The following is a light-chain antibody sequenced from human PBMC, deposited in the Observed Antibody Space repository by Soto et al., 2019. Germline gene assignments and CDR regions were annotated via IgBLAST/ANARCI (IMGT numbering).Light chain of an antibody. CDR2: VAS. V-gene: IGKV3-20*01. CDR1: QTIRSNY. J-gene: IGKJ1*01. Sequence: ETVLTQSPGTLSLSPGERATLSCRASQTIRSNYLAWYRQTPGQSPRLLIYVASNRATVIADRFSGSGSGTDFTLIISRLEPEDFALYYCKQYGSSPWTFGQGTKVEIK. CDR3: KQYGSSPWT.